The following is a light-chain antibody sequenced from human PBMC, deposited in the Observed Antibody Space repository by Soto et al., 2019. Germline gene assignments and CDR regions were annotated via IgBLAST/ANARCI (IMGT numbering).Light chain of an antibody. CDR2: SNN. J-gene: IGLJ2*01. V-gene: IGLV1-44*01. CDR1: SSNIGSNT. CDR3: SAWYDSMNDLV. Sequence: QSVLTQPPSASGTPGQRVTISCSGSSSNIGSNTVNWYQQLPGTAPKLLIYSNNQRPSGVPDRFSGSKSGTSTSLALSGLQSEAEADCYCSAWYDSMNDLVFGGGTKLTVL.